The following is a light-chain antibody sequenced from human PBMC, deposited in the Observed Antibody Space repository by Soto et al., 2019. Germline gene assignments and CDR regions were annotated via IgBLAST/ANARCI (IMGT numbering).Light chain of an antibody. CDR1: QTINNN. Sequence: VMTQAPATLSVSPGERATLSCRASQTINNNVAWYQLKDGQVPRLVIYGASTRATGIPDRFSGSGSGTDFTLTISSLEPEDFAVYYCQQRSKWPLTFGGGTKVDIK. CDR3: QQRSKWPLT. V-gene: IGKV3-11*01. CDR2: GAS. J-gene: IGKJ4*01.